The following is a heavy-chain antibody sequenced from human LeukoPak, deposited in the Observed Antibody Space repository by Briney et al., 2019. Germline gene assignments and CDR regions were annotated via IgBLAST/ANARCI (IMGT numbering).Heavy chain of an antibody. J-gene: IGHJ4*02. CDR2: VYYSGST. CDR1: GGSISSSSYC. CDR3: ARHVYGNSWFDY. V-gene: IGHV4-39*01. D-gene: IGHD6-13*01. Sequence: SETLSLTCTVSGGSISSSSYCWGWIRQPPGKGLEWIGSVYYSGSTYYNPSLKSRVTISVDTSKNQLSLNLSSVTAADTAVYFCARHVYGNSWFDYWGQGTLVTVSS.